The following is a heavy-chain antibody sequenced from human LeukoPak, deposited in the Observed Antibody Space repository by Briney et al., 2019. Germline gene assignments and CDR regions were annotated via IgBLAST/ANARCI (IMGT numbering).Heavy chain of an antibody. CDR3: ARERLKLWELGDAFDI. CDR2: IYTSGST. D-gene: IGHD1-26*01. CDR1: GGSISSGFYY. J-gene: IGHJ3*02. Sequence: PSETLSLTCTVSGGSISSGFYYWSWIRQPAGKGLEWIGRIYTSGSTNYNPSLKSRVTISVDTSKNQFSLKLSSVTAADTAVYYCARERLKLWELGDAFDIWGQGTMVTVSS. V-gene: IGHV4-61*02.